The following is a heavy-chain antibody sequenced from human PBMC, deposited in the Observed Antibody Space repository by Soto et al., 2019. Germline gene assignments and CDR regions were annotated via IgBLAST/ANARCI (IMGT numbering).Heavy chain of an antibody. D-gene: IGHD3-10*01. CDR2: ISGSGDNS. J-gene: IGHJ4*02. Sequence: GGSLRLSCAASGFTFSTYAMSWVRQAPGKGLEWVSVISGSGDNSYYGDSVKGRFTISRENPRNTLYLQMNGLRAEDTAVYYCARDSYGDYWGQGTLVTVSS. CDR1: GFTFSTYA. CDR3: ARDSYGDY. V-gene: IGHV3-23*01.